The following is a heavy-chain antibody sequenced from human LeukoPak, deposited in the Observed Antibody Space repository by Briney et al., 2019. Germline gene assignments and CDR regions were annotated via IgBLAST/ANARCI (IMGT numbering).Heavy chain of an antibody. D-gene: IGHD3-22*01. V-gene: IGHV3-33*01. Sequence: GRSLRLSCAASGFTFSSYGMHWVRQAPGKGLEWVAVIWYDGSNKYYADSVKGRFTFSRDNSKNTLYLQMNSLRAEDTAVYYCARDAIYYDSSGYHDYWGQGTLVTVSS. CDR3: ARDAIYYDSSGYHDY. CDR1: GFTFSSYG. J-gene: IGHJ4*02. CDR2: IWYDGSNK.